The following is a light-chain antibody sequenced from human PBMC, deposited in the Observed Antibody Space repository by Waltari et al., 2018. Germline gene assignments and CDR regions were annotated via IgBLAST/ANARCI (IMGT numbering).Light chain of an antibody. J-gene: IGKJ2*01. V-gene: IGKV4-1*01. CDR1: QSVLYSSNNKNF. CDR2: WAS. Sequence: DIVMTQSPESLAVSLGERATINCKSGQSVLYSSNNKNFLAWYQQRPGQPPKLLIYWASTRESGVPDRFSDSGSGTDFTLTISSLQAEDVAVYYCQQYYRIPYTFGQGTKLEIK. CDR3: QQYYRIPYT.